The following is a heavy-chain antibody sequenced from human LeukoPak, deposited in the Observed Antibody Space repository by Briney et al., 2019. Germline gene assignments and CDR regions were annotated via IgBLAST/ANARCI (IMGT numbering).Heavy chain of an antibody. V-gene: IGHV5-51*01. CDR2: VYPTNSET. J-gene: IGHJ4*02. CDR3: ARHRYSGSDTQGFDY. Sequence: GESLKIPCKGSGYIFTNYWIAWVRQLPGKGLEWMGIVYPTNSETRYSPSFQAQVTISADKSSSTGYLQWSSLKASDTAMYYCARHRYSGSDTQGFDYWGQGTLVTVSS. D-gene: IGHD5-12*01. CDR1: GYIFTNYW.